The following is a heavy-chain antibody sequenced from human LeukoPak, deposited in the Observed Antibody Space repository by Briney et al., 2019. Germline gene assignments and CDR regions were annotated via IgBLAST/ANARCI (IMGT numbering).Heavy chain of an antibody. D-gene: IGHD3-3*01. Sequence: SETRSLTCAVSAASISSFYWSWIRQPPGKGLEWIGSVYTSGSSNDSPSLLSRVTVSVDTSKNQFSLKQNSVTAADTAVYYCAGLQREDGGNPDFWNGYDHWGQGSLVTVSS. J-gene: IGHJ5*02. CDR2: VYTSGSS. CDR3: AGLQREDGGNPDFWNGYDH. CDR1: AASISSFY. V-gene: IGHV4-4*09.